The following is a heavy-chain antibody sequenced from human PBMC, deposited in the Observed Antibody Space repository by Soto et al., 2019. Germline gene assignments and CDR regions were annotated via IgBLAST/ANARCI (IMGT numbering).Heavy chain of an antibody. J-gene: IGHJ5*02. D-gene: IGHD1-26*01. V-gene: IGHV1-18*01. Sequence: QVQLVQYGAEVKKPGASVKVSCKASGYTFTSYGISWVRQAPGQGLEWMGWISAYNGNTNYAQKLQGRVTMTTDTSTSTAYMELRSLRSDDTAVYYCARDRVWERRGGYNWFDPWGQGTLVTVSS. CDR2: ISAYNGNT. CDR1: GYTFTSYG. CDR3: ARDRVWERRGGYNWFDP.